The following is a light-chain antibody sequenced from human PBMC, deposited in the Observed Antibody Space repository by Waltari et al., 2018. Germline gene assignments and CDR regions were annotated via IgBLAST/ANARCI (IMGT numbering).Light chain of an antibody. J-gene: IGKJ4*01. V-gene: IGKV1-17*03. Sequence: DIQMTQSPSAMSASVGDRVTITCRASQCISNYLAWFQQKPGKVPTRLIYAASGLQSGVPSRFSGSGSGTEFTLTISSLQPEDFATYYCLQHNSYPLTFGGGTKVEIK. CDR3: LQHNSYPLT. CDR1: QCISNY. CDR2: AAS.